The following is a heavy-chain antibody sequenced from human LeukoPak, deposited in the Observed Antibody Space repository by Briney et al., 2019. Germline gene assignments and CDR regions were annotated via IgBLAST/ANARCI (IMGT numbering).Heavy chain of an antibody. Sequence: GGSLRLSCAASGFTFSTYFMNWVRQAPGRGREWVSSISTTSTYIYYADSVKGRFTISRDNAKNSLYLQMNGLRAEDTAVYYCARDESPRYYDNSDYYPDAFDIWGRGTMVTVSS. D-gene: IGHD3-22*01. J-gene: IGHJ3*02. CDR1: GFTFSTYF. CDR3: ARDESPRYYDNSDYYPDAFDI. V-gene: IGHV3-21*01. CDR2: ISTTSTYI.